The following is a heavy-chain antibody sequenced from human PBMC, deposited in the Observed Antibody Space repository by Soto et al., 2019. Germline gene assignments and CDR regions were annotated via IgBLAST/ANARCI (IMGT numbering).Heavy chain of an antibody. J-gene: IGHJ6*02. V-gene: IGHV4-39*01. Sequence: SETLSLTCTVSGGSISSSSYYWGWIRQPPGKGLEWIGSIYYSGSTYYNPSLKSRVTISVDTSKNQFSLKLSSVTAADTAVYYCARGLYYDSSGFEGGGMDVWGQGTTVTVSS. CDR1: GGSISSSSYY. CDR3: ARGLYYDSSGFEGGGMDV. D-gene: IGHD3-22*01. CDR2: IYYSGST.